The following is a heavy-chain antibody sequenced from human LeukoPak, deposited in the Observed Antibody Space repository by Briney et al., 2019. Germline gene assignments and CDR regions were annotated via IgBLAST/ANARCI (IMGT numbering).Heavy chain of an antibody. CDR1: GGTFSSYA. CDR3: AQGDGYNIPYYYYYGMDV. CDR2: IIPIFGTA. J-gene: IGHJ6*02. V-gene: IGHV1-69*13. Sequence: LVKVSCKASGGTFSSYAISWVRQAPGQGLEWMGGIIPIFGTANYAQKFQGRVTITADESTSTAYMELSSLRSEDTAVYYCAQGDGYNIPYYYYYGMDVWGQGTTVTVSS. D-gene: IGHD5-24*01.